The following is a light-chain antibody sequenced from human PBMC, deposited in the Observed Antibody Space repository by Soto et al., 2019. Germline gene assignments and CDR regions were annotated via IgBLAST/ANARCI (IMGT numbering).Light chain of an antibody. J-gene: IGLJ2*01. CDR3: QTWGTGFQG. CDR1: SGHSSYA. Sequence: QSVLTQPPSASASLGASVKLTCPLSSGHSSYAIAWHQKQPEQGPRYLMDLNNDGSHTKGDGIPDRFSGSSSGAERYLIISSLQSEDEADYYCQTWGTGFQGFGGGTKRTVL. V-gene: IGLV4-69*01. CDR2: LNNDGSH.